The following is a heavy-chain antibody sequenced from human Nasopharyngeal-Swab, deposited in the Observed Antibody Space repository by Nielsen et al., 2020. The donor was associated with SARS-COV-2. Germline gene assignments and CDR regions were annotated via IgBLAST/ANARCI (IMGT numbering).Heavy chain of an antibody. CDR1: GFTFNNYN. V-gene: IGHV3-21*01. Sequence: GGSLRLSCAASGFTFNNYNFNWVRQAPGKGLEWVSSISSSSSYIYYAGSVKGRFTISRDNAKNSLYLQMNSLRAEDTAVYYWARDGLDYDFWSAYFMDVWGQGTTVTVSS. CDR3: ARDGLDYDFWSAYFMDV. D-gene: IGHD3-3*01. J-gene: IGHJ6*02. CDR2: ISSSSSYI.